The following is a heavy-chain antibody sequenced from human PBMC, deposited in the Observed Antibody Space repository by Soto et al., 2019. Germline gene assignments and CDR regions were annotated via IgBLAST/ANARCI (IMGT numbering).Heavy chain of an antibody. CDR3: AKEIRPKAGKGYVDL. CDR1: GFSFNNYG. CDR2: VSYEGSVQ. V-gene: IGHV3-30*18. Sequence: QVQLVESGGGVVQPGGSLRLSCAASGFSFNNYGMHWVRQAPGKGLEWVAVVSYEGSVQYYTDSAKGRFTISRDNSKNRLYLQMNSLRDDDTAVYHCAKEIRPKAGKGYVDLWGRGTLVAVSS. J-gene: IGHJ2*01. D-gene: IGHD6-19*01.